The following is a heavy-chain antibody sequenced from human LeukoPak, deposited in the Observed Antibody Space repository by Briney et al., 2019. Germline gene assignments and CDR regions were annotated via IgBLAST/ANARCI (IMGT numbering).Heavy chain of an antibody. CDR1: GFTFSSYS. V-gene: IGHV3-21*01. J-gene: IGHJ4*02. Sequence: GGSPRLSCAASGFTFSSYSMNWVRQAPGKGLEWVSSISSSSSYIYYADSVKGRFTISRDNAKNSLYLQMNSLRAEDTAVYYCARTHNRGGLFDYWGQGTLVTVSS. CDR2: ISSSSSYI. CDR3: ARTHNRGGLFDY. D-gene: IGHD1-14*01.